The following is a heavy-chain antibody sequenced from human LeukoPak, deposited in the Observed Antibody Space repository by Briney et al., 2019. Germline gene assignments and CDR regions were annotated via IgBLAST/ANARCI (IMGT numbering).Heavy chain of an antibody. CDR1: GFSVTRMY. D-gene: IGHD4-17*01. CDR2: IYSGGSS. CDR3: ASSDHGYYPHFDY. Sequence: GGSLRLSCAVSGFSVTRMYMSWVRQAPGKGLEWVSLIYSGGSSYYADSVKGRFTISRDTSKNTLYLQMNNLRAEDTAVLYCASSDHGYYPHFDYWGQGTLVTVSS. J-gene: IGHJ4*02. V-gene: IGHV3-53*01.